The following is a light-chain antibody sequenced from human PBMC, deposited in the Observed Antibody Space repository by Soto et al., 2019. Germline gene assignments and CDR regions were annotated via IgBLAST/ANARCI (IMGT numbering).Light chain of an antibody. CDR1: TSNIGRNT. CDR2: VKH. Sequence: QSVLTQPPSASGTPGQRLTISCSGSTSNIGRNTVNWYYQVPGTAPKLLVSVKHNRPSGVPGRLSASKSGTSASLAITGLQAEDEAHYYCQSYDSRLTAYVFGSGTKVTVL. V-gene: IGLV1-40*01. CDR3: QSYDSRLTAYV. J-gene: IGLJ1*01.